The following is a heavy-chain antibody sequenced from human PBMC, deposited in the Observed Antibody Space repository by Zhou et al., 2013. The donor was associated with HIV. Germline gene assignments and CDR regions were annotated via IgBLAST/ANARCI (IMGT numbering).Heavy chain of an antibody. CDR3: ARDQVEMATFDY. J-gene: IGHJ4*02. Sequence: QVQLVQSGAEVKKPGSSMKVSCKASGDTFSSSAISWVRQAPGQGLEWMGRIIPILTVSTYAQKFQGRVTITADKSTSTVYMQLSSLTSEDTAIYYCARDQVEMATFDYWGQGTLVTVSS. CDR2: IIPILTVS. D-gene: IGHD5-12*01. CDR1: GDTFSSSA. V-gene: IGHV1-69*04.